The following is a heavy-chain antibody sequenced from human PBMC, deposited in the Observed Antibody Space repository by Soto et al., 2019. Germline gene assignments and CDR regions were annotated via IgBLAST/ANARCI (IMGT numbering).Heavy chain of an antibody. V-gene: IGHV4-59*08. J-gene: IGHJ4*02. CDR2: IYYSGST. CDR1: GGSIRSYY. Sequence: QVQLQESGPGLVKPSETLSLTCTVSGGSIRSYYWSWIRQPPGKGLEWIGYIYYSGSTNYNPSLKSRVSISVDTSKTQFSLKLSSVTAADTAVYYCARQYYDILTGYHYYFDYWGQGTLVTVSS. D-gene: IGHD3-9*01. CDR3: ARQYYDILTGYHYYFDY.